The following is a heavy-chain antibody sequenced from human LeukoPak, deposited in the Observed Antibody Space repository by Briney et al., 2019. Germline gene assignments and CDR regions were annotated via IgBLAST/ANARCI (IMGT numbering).Heavy chain of an antibody. J-gene: IGHJ4*02. CDR3: AKSGITMTLFDY. CDR1: GFTFSSYS. Sequence: GGSLRLSCAASGFTFSSYSMNWVRQAPGKGLEWVSSISSSSSYIYYADSVKGRFTISRDNSKNTLYLQMNSLRAEDTAVYYCAKSGITMTLFDYWGQGTLVTVSS. D-gene: IGHD3-22*01. V-gene: IGHV3-21*04. CDR2: ISSSSSYI.